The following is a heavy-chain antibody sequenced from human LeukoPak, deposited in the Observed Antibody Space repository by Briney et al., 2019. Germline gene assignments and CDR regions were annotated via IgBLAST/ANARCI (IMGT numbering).Heavy chain of an antibody. D-gene: IGHD2-2*01. CDR3: ARPLGYCSSTSCSNWFDP. CDR1: GGSISSSSYY. J-gene: IGHJ5*02. V-gene: IGHV4-39*01. Sequence: SETLSLTCTVSGGSISSSSYYWGWIRQPPGKGLEWIGSIYYSGSTYYNPSLKSRVTISVDTSKNQFSLKLSAVTAADTAVYYCARPLGYCSSTSCSNWFDPWGQGTLVTVSS. CDR2: IYYSGST.